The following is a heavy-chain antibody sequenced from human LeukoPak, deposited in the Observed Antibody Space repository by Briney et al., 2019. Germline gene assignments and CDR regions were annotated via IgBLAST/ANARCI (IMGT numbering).Heavy chain of an antibody. CDR3: ARSHYYDSSGFFSYYYALDV. V-gene: IGHV3-74*01. Sequence: GGSLRLSCAASGFMFSSYWMHWVRQVPGKGLVWVSRVNSDGSSTRHADSVKGRFTISRDNAKNTLYLQMNSLRSEDTAVYYCARSHYYDSSGFFSYYYALDVWGQGTTVTVSS. J-gene: IGHJ6*02. D-gene: IGHD3-22*01. CDR1: GFMFSSYW. CDR2: VNSDGSST.